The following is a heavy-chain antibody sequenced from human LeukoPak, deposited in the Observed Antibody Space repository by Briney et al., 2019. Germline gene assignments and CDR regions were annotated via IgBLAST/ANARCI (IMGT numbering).Heavy chain of an antibody. CDR1: GFTFSSYG. CDR2: IRYDGSNK. V-gene: IGHV3-30*02. CDR3: AKDGQCGGDCYQQSNPPYYFDY. Sequence: PGGSLRLSCAASGFTFSSYGMHWVRQAPGKGLEWVAFIRYDGSNKYYADSVKGRFTISRDNSKNTLYLQMNSLRAEDTAVYYCAKDGQCGGDCYQQSNPPYYFDYWGQGTLVTVSS. D-gene: IGHD2-21*01. J-gene: IGHJ4*02.